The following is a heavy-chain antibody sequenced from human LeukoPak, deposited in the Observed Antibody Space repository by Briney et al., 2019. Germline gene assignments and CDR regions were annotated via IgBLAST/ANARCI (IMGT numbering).Heavy chain of an antibody. CDR1: GFTFGDYA. CDR3: TRDEDYYDSSGYGYYFDY. J-gene: IGHJ4*01. Sequence: NPGGSLRLSCTASGFTFGDYAMSWFRQAPGKGLEWVGFIRSKAYGGTTEYAASVKGRFTISRDDSKSIAYLQMNSLKTEDTAVYYCTRDEDYYDSSGYGYYFDYWGXGTLXTASS. V-gene: IGHV3-49*05. CDR2: IRSKAYGGTT. D-gene: IGHD3-22*01.